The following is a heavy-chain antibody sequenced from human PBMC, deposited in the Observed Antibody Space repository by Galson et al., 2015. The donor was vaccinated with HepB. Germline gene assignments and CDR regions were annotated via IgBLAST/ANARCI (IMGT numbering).Heavy chain of an antibody. CDR2: IWYDGSDK. V-gene: IGHV3-33*01. J-gene: IGHJ3*02. Sequence: SLRLSCAASGFTFSSYAMHWVRQAPGKGLEWVAVIWYDGSDKYYADSVKGRLTISRDNSKNTLYLQMNSLRAEDTAVYYCAREGVVVTPYDAFDIWGQGTMVTVSS. CDR3: AREGVVVTPYDAFDI. D-gene: IGHD3-22*01. CDR1: GFTFSSYA.